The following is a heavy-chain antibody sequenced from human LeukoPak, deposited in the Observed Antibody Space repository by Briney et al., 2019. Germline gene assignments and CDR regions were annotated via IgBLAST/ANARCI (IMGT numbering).Heavy chain of an antibody. CDR2: ISGSGGST. J-gene: IGHJ4*02. D-gene: IGHD1-26*01. CDR3: AKVRELPSVSFDY. CDR1: GFTFSSYA. Sequence: GGSLRLSCAASGFTFSSYAMSWVRQAPGKGLEWVSAISGSGGSTYYAGSVKGRFTISRDNSKNTLYLQMNSLRAEDTAVYYCAKVRELPSVSFDYWGQGTLVTVSS. V-gene: IGHV3-23*01.